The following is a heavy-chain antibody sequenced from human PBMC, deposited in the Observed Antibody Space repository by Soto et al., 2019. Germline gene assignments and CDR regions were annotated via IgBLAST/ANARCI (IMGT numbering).Heavy chain of an antibody. D-gene: IGHD3-22*01. CDR2: IKSKTDGGTT. V-gene: IGHV3-15*01. Sequence: GGSLRLSCAASGFTFSNAWMSWVRQAPGKGLEWVGRIKSKTDGGTTDYAAPVKGRFTISRDDSKNTLYLQMNSLKTEDSAVYYCTSDPHCYDSSGYYYYFDYWGQGTLVTVSS. J-gene: IGHJ4*02. CDR1: GFTFSNAW. CDR3: TSDPHCYDSSGYYYYFDY.